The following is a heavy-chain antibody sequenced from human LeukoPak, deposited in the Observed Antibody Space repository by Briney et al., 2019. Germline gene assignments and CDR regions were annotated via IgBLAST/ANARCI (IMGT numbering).Heavy chain of an antibody. Sequence: GGSLRLSCAASEFSVGSNYMTWVRQAPGKGLEWVSLIYSGGSTYYADSVKGRFTISRDNSKNTLYLQMNSLRAEDTAVYYCAKDLTRIRNEDYWGQGTLVTVSS. J-gene: IGHJ4*02. D-gene: IGHD1-1*01. CDR1: EFSVGSNY. V-gene: IGHV3-66*01. CDR3: AKDLTRIRNEDY. CDR2: IYSGGST.